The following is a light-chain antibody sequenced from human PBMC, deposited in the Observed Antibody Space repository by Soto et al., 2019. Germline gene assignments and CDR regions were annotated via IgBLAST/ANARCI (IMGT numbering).Light chain of an antibody. CDR1: SSDVGSYNL. CDR2: EGG. J-gene: IGLJ3*02. V-gene: IGLV2-23*01. Sequence: QSVLTQPASVSGSPGQSITISCTGTSSDVGSYNLVSWYQQHPGKAPKLMIYEGGKRPSGVSDRFSGSKSGNTASLTISGLQAEDEADYYCCTYAGGTTGVFGGGTKLTVL. CDR3: CTYAGGTTGV.